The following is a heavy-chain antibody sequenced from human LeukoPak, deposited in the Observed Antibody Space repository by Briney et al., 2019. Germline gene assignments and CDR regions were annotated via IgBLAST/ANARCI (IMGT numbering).Heavy chain of an antibody. J-gene: IGHJ4*02. D-gene: IGHD2-2*02. CDR3: ARGYCTSSSCYNDY. CDR2: MSFDVNNK. Sequence: PSGGSLRLSCATSGFTFSSYAFHWVRQAPGKGLEWVATMSFDVNNKYYADSVRGRFTISRDNSKNTLYLQMNSLRAEVTAVYSCARGYCTSSSCYNDYWGQGTLVTVSS. V-gene: IGHV3-30*04. CDR1: GFTFSSYA.